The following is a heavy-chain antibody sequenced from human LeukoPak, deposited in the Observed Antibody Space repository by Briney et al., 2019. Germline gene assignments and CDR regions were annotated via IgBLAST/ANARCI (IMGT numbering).Heavy chain of an antibody. CDR3: ARDEGYYDSSGYYQYYFDF. CDR2: IIPIFGTA. J-gene: IGHJ4*02. CDR1: AGTFSSNA. V-gene: IGHV1-69*05. D-gene: IGHD3-22*01. Sequence: GASAKVSCKAAAGTFSSNAISWVRHPPAQGLEWMGGIIPIFGTANYAHTFHGRDAITTAESTSTTDIDLSSSRSEDTAVYYCARDEGYYDSSGYYQYYFDFWGQGTLVTVSS.